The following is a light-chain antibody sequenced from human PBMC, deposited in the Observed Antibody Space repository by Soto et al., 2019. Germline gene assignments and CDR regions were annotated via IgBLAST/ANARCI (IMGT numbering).Light chain of an antibody. V-gene: IGLV2-14*01. Sequence: QPVLTQPASVSGSPGQSITLSCSGTSSDVGGYNYVSWYQQHPGRAPKLIIYEVSNRPSGVSNRFSGSKSGSTASLTISGLQAEDEADYYCSSYTSSSTLYVFGTGTKLTVL. J-gene: IGLJ1*01. CDR2: EVS. CDR3: SSYTSSSTLYV. CDR1: SSDVGGYNY.